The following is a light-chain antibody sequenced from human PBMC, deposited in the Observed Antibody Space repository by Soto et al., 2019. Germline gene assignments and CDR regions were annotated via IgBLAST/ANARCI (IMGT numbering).Light chain of an antibody. V-gene: IGKV3-11*01. Sequence: EIGMTQSPATLSVSPGERATLSCRASQSVSSNLAWYQQKPGQAPRLLIYGASNRATGIPARFSGSGSGTDFTLTISSLEPEDFAVYYCQQRSNWPPITFGQGTRLEIK. CDR3: QQRSNWPPIT. CDR1: QSVSSN. CDR2: GAS. J-gene: IGKJ5*01.